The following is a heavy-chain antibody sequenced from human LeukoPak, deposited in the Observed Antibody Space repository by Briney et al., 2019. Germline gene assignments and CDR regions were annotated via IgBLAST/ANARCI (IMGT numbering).Heavy chain of an antibody. CDR1: GGSISSSNW. D-gene: IGHD6-19*01. Sequence: SETLSLTCAVSGGSISSSNWWSWVRQPPGKGLEWIGEIYHSGSTNYNPSLKSRVTISVDTSKNQFSLKLSSVTAADTAVYYCARSSGWLDSMDVWGKGTTVTISS. V-gene: IGHV4-4*02. CDR3: ARSSGWLDSMDV. CDR2: IYHSGST. J-gene: IGHJ6*03.